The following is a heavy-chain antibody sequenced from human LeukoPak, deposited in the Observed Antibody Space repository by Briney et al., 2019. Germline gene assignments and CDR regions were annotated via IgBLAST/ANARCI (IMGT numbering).Heavy chain of an antibody. J-gene: IGHJ4*02. CDR3: AKDRYSSGFFDY. V-gene: IGHV3-23*01. CDR2: ISGSGGST. D-gene: IGHD3-22*01. CDR1: GFTFSSYA. Sequence: GGSLRLSCAASGFTFSSYAMSWVRQAPGKGLEWVSAISGSGGSTYYADSVKGRFTISRDNPKNTLYLQMNSLRAEDTAVYYCAKDRYSSGFFDYWGQGTLVTVSS.